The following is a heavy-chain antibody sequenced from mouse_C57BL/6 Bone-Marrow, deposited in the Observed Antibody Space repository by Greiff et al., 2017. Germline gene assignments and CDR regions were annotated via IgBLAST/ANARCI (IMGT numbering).Heavy chain of an antibody. J-gene: IGHJ4*01. V-gene: IGHV1-64*01. CDR1: GYTFTSYW. Sequence: QVQLQQPGAELVKPGASVKLSCKASGYTFTSYWMHWVKQRPGQGLEWIGMIHPNSGSTNYNEKFKSKATLTVDKSSSTAYMQLSSLTSEDSAVXYCARYDAVYAMDYWGQGTSVTVSS. D-gene: IGHD2-3*01. CDR3: ARYDAVYAMDY. CDR2: IHPNSGST.